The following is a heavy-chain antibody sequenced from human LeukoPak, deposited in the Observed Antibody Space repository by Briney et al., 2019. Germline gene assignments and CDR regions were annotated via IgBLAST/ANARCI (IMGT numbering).Heavy chain of an antibody. D-gene: IGHD1-14*01. J-gene: IGHJ4*02. Sequence: GGSLGLSCAASGFTFSSYSMNWVRQAPGKGLEWVSSISSSSSYIYYADSVKGRFTISRDNAKNSLYLQMNSLRAEDTAVYYCARDSEPGFDYWGQGTLVTVSS. CDR2: ISSSSSYI. CDR3: ARDSEPGFDY. CDR1: GFTFSSYS. V-gene: IGHV3-21*01.